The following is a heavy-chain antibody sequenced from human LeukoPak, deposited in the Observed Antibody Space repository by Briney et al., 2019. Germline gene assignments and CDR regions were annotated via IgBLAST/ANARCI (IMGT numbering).Heavy chain of an antibody. CDR3: ARVGGGSCCWFTYMDV. J-gene: IGHJ6*03. CDR2: IYYCGST. CDR1: GGSISSSSYY. D-gene: IGHD2-15*01. Sequence: LSETLSLTCTVSGGSISSSSYYWGWIRPPPGKGLEWIGSIYYCGSTHYNPSLKSRVTLSVDTSKNQFSLKLRSVTAADTAVYYCARVGGGSCCWFTYMDVCGKETTVTVSS. V-gene: IGHV4-39*07.